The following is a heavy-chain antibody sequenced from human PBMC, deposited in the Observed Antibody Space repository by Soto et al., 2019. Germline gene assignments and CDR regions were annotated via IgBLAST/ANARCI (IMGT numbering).Heavy chain of an antibody. CDR1: GGSVSSYH. J-gene: IGHJ4*02. D-gene: IGHD5-18*01. CDR2: IYHSGKT. Sequence: SETLSLTCSVSGGSVSSYHYNWIRQAPGKGLEWLGYIYHSGKTFYNPALTGRVSMSLDTSKNQFSLPLTSVTAADTGLYFCALGGYNYGRPLDFWGQGTLVNVSS. V-gene: IGHV4-59*02. CDR3: ALGGYNYGRPLDF.